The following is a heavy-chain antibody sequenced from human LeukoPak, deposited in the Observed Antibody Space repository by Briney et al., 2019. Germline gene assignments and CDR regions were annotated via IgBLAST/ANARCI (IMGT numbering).Heavy chain of an antibody. CDR2: INPNSGGT. J-gene: IGHJ4*02. D-gene: IGHD6-13*01. V-gene: IGHV1-2*04. CDR3: ARGGIAAAGVDY. Sequence: ASVKVSCKASGYTFTGYYMHWVRQAPGQGLEWMGWINPNSGGTNYAQKFQGWVTMTRDTSISTAYMELSRLRSEDTAVYYCARGGIAAAGVDYWGQGTLVTVSS. CDR1: GYTFTGYY.